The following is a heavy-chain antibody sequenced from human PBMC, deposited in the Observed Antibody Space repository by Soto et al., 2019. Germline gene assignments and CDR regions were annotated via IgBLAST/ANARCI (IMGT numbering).Heavy chain of an antibody. Sequence: EVHLLESGGGLVQPGGSLRLSCAASGFSFNTYTMSWVRQAPGKGLEWVSSISGSGAGATYYADSVNGRFTISRDNEKNTVYLQMNSLRAEDTALYYCARASYCSTTTCLEDVWGQGTTVSVSS. V-gene: IGHV3-23*01. CDR2: ISGSGAGAT. D-gene: IGHD2-2*01. CDR3: ARASYCSTTTCLEDV. CDR1: GFSFNTYT. J-gene: IGHJ6*02.